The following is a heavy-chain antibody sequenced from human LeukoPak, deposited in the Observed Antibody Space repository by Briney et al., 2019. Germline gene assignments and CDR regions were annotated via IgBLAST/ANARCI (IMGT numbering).Heavy chain of an antibody. V-gene: IGHV1-2*02. CDR3: AREATPYYYGSGSQTEKGFDP. CDR2: INPNSGGT. Sequence: GASVKVSCKASGYTFTGYYIHWVRQAPGQGLEWMGWINPNSGGTNYAQKFQGRVTMTRDTSISTAYMELSRLRSDDTAVYYCAREATPYYYGSGSQTEKGFDPWGQGTLVTVSS. CDR1: GYTFTGYY. J-gene: IGHJ5*02. D-gene: IGHD3-10*01.